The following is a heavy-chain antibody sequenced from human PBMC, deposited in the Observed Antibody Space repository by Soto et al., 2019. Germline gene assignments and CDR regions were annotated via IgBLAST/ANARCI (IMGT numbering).Heavy chain of an antibody. D-gene: IGHD2-2*01. CDR3: ARDSAMSDY. CDR2: ISAYKGNT. CDR1: GYTFTSYG. J-gene: IGHJ4*02. V-gene: IGHV1-18*01. Sequence: QVQLVQSGAEVRKPGTSVKVSCKASGYTFTSYGISWVRQAPGQGLEWMGWISAYKGNTNYAQKLQGRVTMTTDTSKSTAYMELRSLTSDDTAVYYCARDSAMSDYWGQGTLVTVSS.